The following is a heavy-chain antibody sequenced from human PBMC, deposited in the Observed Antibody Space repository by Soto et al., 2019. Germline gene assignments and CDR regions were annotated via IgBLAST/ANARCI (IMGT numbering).Heavy chain of an antibody. V-gene: IGHV4-30-4*01. CDR2: IYYSGIT. CDR3: ARGGGMAARRFDY. J-gene: IGHJ4*02. CDR1: VGSISGGDYY. Sequence: QVQLQESGPGLVKPSQTLSLTCTVSVGSISGGDYYWSWIRQSPEKGLEWIGNIYYSGITNYSTSLKSRLTMSVDTSKNQFSLRLNSVTAADTAVYYCARGGGMAARRFDYWGQGTLVTVSS. D-gene: IGHD3-16*01.